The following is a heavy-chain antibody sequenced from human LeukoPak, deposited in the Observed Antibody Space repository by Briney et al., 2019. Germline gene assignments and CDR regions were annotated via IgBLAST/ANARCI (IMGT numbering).Heavy chain of an antibody. CDR2: IYYSGST. D-gene: IGHD6-13*01. Sequence: PSETLSLTCTVSGGSISSYYWSWIRQPPGKGLEWIGYIYYSGSTNYNPSLKSRVTISVDTSKNQFSLKLSSVTAADTAVYYCARGSKGSSWHNLFDPWGQGTLVTVSS. J-gene: IGHJ5*02. CDR1: GGSISSYY. V-gene: IGHV4-59*12. CDR3: ARGSKGSSWHNLFDP.